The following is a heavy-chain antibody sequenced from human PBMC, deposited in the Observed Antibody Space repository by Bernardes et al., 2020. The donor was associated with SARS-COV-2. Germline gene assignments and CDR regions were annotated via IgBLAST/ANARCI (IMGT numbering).Heavy chain of an antibody. J-gene: IGHJ3*02. CDR1: AYTFTASY. CDR2: IIPHSGGT. D-gene: IGHD6-13*01. Sequence: ASVKVSCKASAYTFTASYIHWVRQAPGQGLEWMGWIIPHSGGTNFAQKFQGRVTMTRDTSINTAYMELSRLRSDDAAVYYCARNYISSRFNGFDMWGQGTEVTVSS. CDR3: ARNYISSRFNGFDM. V-gene: IGHV1-2*02.